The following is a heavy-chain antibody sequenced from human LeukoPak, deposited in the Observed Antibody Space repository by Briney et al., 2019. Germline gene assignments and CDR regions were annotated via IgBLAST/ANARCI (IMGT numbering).Heavy chain of an antibody. CDR2: IKQDGSEK. CDR3: APGRRYPPGDY. CDR1: GFTFSSYW. V-gene: IGHV3-7*01. Sequence: PGGSLRLSCAASGFTFSSYWMSCVRQAPGKGLEWVANIKQDGSEKYYVDSVKGRFTISRDNAKNSLYLQMNSLRAEDTAVYNCAPGRRYPPGDYWGQGTLVTVSS. D-gene: IGHD3-9*01. J-gene: IGHJ4*02.